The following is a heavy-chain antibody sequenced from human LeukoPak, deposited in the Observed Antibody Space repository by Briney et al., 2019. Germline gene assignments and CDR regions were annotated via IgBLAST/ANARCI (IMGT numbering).Heavy chain of an antibody. D-gene: IGHD2-21*02. J-gene: IGHJ4*02. V-gene: IGHV4-39*01. CDR3: ARLHPRRGDFSTEAWIFDY. CDR2: IYYSGNT. CDR1: GGSISSSSYY. Sequence: SETLSLTCTVSGGSISSSSYYWGWIRQPPGKGLEWIGSIYYSGNTNYNPSLKSRVTISVDTSKNEFSLKLSSVTAADTAVYYCARLHPRRGDFSTEAWIFDYWGQGTLVTVSS.